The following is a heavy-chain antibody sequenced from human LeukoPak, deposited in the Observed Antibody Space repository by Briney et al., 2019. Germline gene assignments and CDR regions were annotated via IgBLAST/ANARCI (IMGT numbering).Heavy chain of an antibody. CDR2: INPNSGGT. V-gene: IGHV1-2*04. J-gene: IGHJ3*02. D-gene: IGHD1-20*01. CDR3: ARGGITGTTRGPTRLNDAFDI. Sequence: ASVKVSCKASGYTFTGYYMHWVRQAPGQGLEWMGWINPNSGGTNYAQKFQGWVTMTRDTSISTAYMELSRLRSDDTAVYYCARGGITGTTRGPTRLNDAFDIWGQGTMVTASS. CDR1: GYTFTGYY.